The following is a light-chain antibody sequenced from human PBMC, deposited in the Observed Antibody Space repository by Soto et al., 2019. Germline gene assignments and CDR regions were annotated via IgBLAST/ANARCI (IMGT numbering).Light chain of an antibody. J-gene: IGKJ2*01. CDR3: QQYNHGPGT. CDR2: AAS. CDR1: QSVAKN. Sequence: ETVMTHSPATLSVSPGERVTLSCRASQSVAKNVGWYQHKPGQPPRLLIFAASTRATGIPAKFDGSGSGTEFTFTISSLQSEDVAVYFYQQYNHGPGTFGQRNKV. V-gene: IGKV3D-15*01.